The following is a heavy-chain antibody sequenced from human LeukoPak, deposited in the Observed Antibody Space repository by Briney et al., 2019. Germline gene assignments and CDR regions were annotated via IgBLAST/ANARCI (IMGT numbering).Heavy chain of an antibody. CDR1: GGTFSSYA. D-gene: IGHD3-22*01. CDR2: IIPIFGTA. J-gene: IGHJ4*02. CDR3: ARDSDSPYYDSSAYYFPRTFHY. V-gene: IGHV1-69*05. Sequence: SVKVSCKASGGTFSSYAISWVRQAPGQGLEWMGGIIPIFGTANYAQKFQGRVTITTDESTSTAYMELSSLRSEDTAVYYCARDSDSPYYDSSAYYFPRTFHYWGQGTLVTVSS.